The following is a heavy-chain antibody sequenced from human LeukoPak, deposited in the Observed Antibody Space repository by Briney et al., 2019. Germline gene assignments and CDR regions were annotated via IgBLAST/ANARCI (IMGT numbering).Heavy chain of an antibody. CDR2: ISGSGGNT. J-gene: IGHJ6*04. CDR1: GFTFNNYA. Sequence: GGSLRLSCAASGFTFNNYAMSWVRQAPGKGLEWVSDISGSGGNTYYADSVKGRFTISKDNSRNTLYVQMNSLRAEDTAVYYCAELGITMIGGVWGKGTTVTISS. V-gene: IGHV3-23*01. CDR3: AELGITMIGGV. D-gene: IGHD3-10*02.